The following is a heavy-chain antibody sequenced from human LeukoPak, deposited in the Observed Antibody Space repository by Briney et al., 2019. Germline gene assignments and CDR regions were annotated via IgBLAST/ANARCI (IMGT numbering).Heavy chain of an antibody. CDR3: ARGVGLTQGGAFDF. CDR1: GGSFSGYY. V-gene: IGHV4-34*01. J-gene: IGHJ4*02. CDR2: INHSGST. D-gene: IGHD3-16*01. Sequence: PSETLSLTCAVYGGSFSGYYWSWLRQPPGKGLEWIGEINHSGSTNYNPSLKSRVTISVDTSKNQFSLKLTSVTAADTAVYYCARGVGLTQGGAFDFWGQGTLVTVSS.